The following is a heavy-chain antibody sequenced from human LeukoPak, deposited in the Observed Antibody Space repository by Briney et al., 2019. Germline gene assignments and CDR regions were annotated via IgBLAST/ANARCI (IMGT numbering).Heavy chain of an antibody. CDR3: AGDADFWNGQPTN. J-gene: IGHJ4*02. V-gene: IGHV4-4*07. CDR1: GGSISSYY. CDR2: IYTSGST. D-gene: IGHD3/OR15-3a*01. Sequence: KPSETLSLTCTVSGGSISSYYWSWIRQPAGKGLEWIGRIYTSGSTNYNPSLKSRVTISVDKSKNQFSLKLSSVTAADTAVYYCAGDADFWNGQPTNWGQGTLVTVSS.